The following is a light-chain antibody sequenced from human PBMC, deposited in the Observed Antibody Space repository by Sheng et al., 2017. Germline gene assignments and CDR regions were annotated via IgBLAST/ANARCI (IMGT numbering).Light chain of an antibody. CDR1: QSVSSY. CDR3: QQYNSWPPVYT. V-gene: IGKV3-15*01. Sequence: EIVMTQSPATLSVSPGERATLSCRASQSVSSYLAWYQHKPGRAPRLLIYGASTRATGVPTRFSGTGSGTDFTLTISSLQSEDFAIYYCQQYNSWPPVYTFGQGTKLEIK. J-gene: IGKJ2*01. CDR2: GAS.